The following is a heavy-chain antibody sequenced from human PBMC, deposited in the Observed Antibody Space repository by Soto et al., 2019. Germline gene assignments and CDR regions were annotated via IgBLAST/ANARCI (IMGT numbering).Heavy chain of an antibody. CDR1: GYTFTSYY. D-gene: IGHD6-13*01. CDR3: AKDPQQLIVYFDY. V-gene: IGHV1-46*01. J-gene: IGHJ4*02. CDR2: INPSGGST. Sequence: KGDWKRAGYTFTSYYMHWVRHAPRQGLEWMGIINPSGGSTSYAQKFQGRVTMTRDTSTSTVYMELSSLRSEDTAVYYCAKDPQQLIVYFDYWGQGTQVTVSS.